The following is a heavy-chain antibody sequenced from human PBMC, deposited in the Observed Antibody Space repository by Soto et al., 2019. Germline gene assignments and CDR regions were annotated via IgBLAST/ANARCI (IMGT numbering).Heavy chain of an antibody. D-gene: IGHD3-10*01. CDR1: GFTFNNYA. Sequence: EVQLLESGGGLVQPGGSLRLSCAASGFTFNNYAMTWVRQAPGKGLEWVSAISGGGDTTSYADSVKGRFTVSRDGSKNTLYRPRSSLRAEDSALCYCAKVRGGSGSLTPGVDFGGQGTRVTVSS. CDR3: AKVRGGSGSLTPGVDF. CDR2: ISGGGDTT. J-gene: IGHJ4*02. V-gene: IGHV3-23*01.